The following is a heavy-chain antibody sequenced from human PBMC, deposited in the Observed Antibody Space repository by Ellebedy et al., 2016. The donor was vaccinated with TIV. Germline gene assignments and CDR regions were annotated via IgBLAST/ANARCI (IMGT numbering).Heavy chain of an antibody. CDR1: GYTFTGYY. V-gene: IGHV1-2*02. D-gene: IGHD2-15*01. Sequence: ASVKVSCKASGYTFTGYYMHWVRQAPGQGLEWMGWINPNSGGTNYAQKFQGRVTMTRDTSISTAYMELSRLRSDDTAVYYCAVGIAASSRYCSGGSCFAWSYFDYWGQGTLVTVSS. J-gene: IGHJ4*02. CDR3: AVGIAASSRYCSGGSCFAWSYFDY. CDR2: INPNSGGT.